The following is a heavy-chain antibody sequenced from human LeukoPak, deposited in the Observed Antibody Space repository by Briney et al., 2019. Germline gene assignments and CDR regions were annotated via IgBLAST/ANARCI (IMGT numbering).Heavy chain of an antibody. V-gene: IGHV3-30*02. CDR2: IRYDGGIK. D-gene: IGHD1-26*01. CDR1: GFTFSSSG. J-gene: IGHJ4*02. Sequence: GGSLRLFCAASGFTFSSSGMHWVRQAPGKGLEWVAYIRYDGGIKHHADSVKGRFTVSGVNSKNTLYLQMNSLRPEDTAVYYCTKPDSGSARVRFEYWGQGSLVTVSS. CDR3: TKPDSGSARVRFEY.